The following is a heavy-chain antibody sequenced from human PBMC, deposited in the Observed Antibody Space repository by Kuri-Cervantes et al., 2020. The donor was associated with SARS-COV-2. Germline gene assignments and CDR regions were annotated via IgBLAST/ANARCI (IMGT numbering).Heavy chain of an antibody. D-gene: IGHD4-17*01. Sequence: GGSLRLSCAASGFTFSDYYMNWVRQAPGKGLEWVSSISSSSTIYYADSVKGRFTISRDNAKNSLYLQMNSLRAEDTAVYYCARELTVTTPFDYWGQGTLVTVSS. J-gene: IGHJ4*02. CDR3: ARELTVTTPFDY. CDR2: ISSSSTI. V-gene: IGHV3-69-1*01. CDR1: GFTFSDYY.